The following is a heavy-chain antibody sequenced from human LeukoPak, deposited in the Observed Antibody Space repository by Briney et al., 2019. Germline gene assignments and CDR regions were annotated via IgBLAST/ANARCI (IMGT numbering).Heavy chain of an antibody. D-gene: IGHD5-18*01. Sequence: SETLSLTCAVYGGSFSGYYWSWIRQPPGKGLEWIGYIYYSGSTNYNPSLKSRVTISVDTSKNQFSLKLSFVTAADTAVYYCARGARGYSYGSTGGYNWFDPWGQGTLVTVSS. V-gene: IGHV4-59*01. CDR2: IYYSGST. J-gene: IGHJ5*02. CDR3: ARGARGYSYGSTGGYNWFDP. CDR1: GGSFSGYY.